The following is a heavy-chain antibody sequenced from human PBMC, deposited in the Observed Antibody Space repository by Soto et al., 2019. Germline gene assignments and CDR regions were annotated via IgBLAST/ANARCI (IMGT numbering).Heavy chain of an antibody. D-gene: IGHD2-15*01. CDR1: GFTFSDYY. Sequence: GGSLRLSCAASGFTFSDYYMSWIRQAPGQGLEWVSYIGTSGGPIYYADSVKGRFTVSRDNAKSSLYLQMNSLGSDDTAVYYCARERYCSGGSCQDGFDIWGQGALVTVSS. CDR2: IGTSGGPI. CDR3: ARERYCSGGSCQDGFDI. V-gene: IGHV3-11*01. J-gene: IGHJ3*02.